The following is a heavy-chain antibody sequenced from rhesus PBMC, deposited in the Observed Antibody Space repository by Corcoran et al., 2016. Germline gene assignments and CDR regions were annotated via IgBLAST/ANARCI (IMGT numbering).Heavy chain of an antibody. J-gene: IGHJ4*01. CDR3: AKGGWGDLFDY. Sequence: EVQLVQSGAEVKRPGESLKISCKTSGYSFTSYWISGVRQMPGKGLEWMGAIDPSDSYTRYTPSFQGQVTISADKSISTAYLQWSRLKASDTATYYCAKGGWGDLFDYWGQGVLVTVSS. CDR1: GYSFTSYW. CDR2: IDPSDSYT. D-gene: IGHD3-34*01. V-gene: IGHV5-20*01.